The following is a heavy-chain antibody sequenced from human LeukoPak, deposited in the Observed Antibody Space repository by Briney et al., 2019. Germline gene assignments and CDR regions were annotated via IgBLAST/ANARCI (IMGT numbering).Heavy chain of an antibody. CDR1: GYTLTELS. Sequence: ASVKVSCKVSGYTLTELSMYWVRQAPGKGLEWMGNFDPEDGERIYAQKFQGRVTMTRDMSTSTVYMELSSLRSEDTAVYYCARERYYDSSGYSDYWGQGTLVTVSS. V-gene: IGHV1-24*01. D-gene: IGHD3-22*01. CDR3: ARERYYDSSGYSDY. CDR2: FDPEDGER. J-gene: IGHJ4*02.